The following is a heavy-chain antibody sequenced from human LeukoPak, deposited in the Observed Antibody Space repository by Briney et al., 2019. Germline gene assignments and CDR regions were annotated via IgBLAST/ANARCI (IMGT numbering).Heavy chain of an antibody. D-gene: IGHD3-16*02. J-gene: IGHJ3*02. CDR2: IIPIFGTA. CDR3: ARGLGTLIDRDDAFDI. Sequence: SVKVSCKASGGTFSSYAISWVRQAPGQGLEWMGGIIPIFGTANYAQKFQGRVTITTDESTSTAYMELSSLRSEDTAVYYCARGLGTLIDRDDAFDIWGQGTMVTVSS. CDR1: GGTFSSYA. V-gene: IGHV1-69*05.